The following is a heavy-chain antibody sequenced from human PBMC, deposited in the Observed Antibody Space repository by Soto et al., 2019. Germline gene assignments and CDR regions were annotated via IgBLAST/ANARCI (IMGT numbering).Heavy chain of an antibody. CDR2: IIPIFGTA. Sequence: GASVKVSCKVSGGTFNNYAINWVRQAPGQGLEWMGGIIPIFGTANYAQKFQGRVTITADESTSTAYMELSSLRSEDTAVYYCARDRVGITIFGVARPQYYYGMDVWGQGTTVTVSS. CDR3: ARDRVGITIFGVARPQYYYGMDV. D-gene: IGHD3-3*01. V-gene: IGHV1-69*13. J-gene: IGHJ6*02. CDR1: GGTFNNYA.